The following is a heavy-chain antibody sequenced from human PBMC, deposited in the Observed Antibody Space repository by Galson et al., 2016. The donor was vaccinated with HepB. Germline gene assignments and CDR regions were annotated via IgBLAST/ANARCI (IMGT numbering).Heavy chain of an antibody. CDR2: TYYSGST. D-gene: IGHD3-9*01. V-gene: IGHV4-59*08. CDR1: GDSISSYY. Sequence: SETLSLTCTVSGDSISSYYWSWIRQPPGKGLEWIGYTYYSGSTNYNPSLKSRVTISVDTSKNQFSLKLSSVTAADTAVYYCARHVSDFLTGYYLFYFDSGGQGTLVTVSS. J-gene: IGHJ4*02. CDR3: ARHVSDFLTGYYLFYFDS.